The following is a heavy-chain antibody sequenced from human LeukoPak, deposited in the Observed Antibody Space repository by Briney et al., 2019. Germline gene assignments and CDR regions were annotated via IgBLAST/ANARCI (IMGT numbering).Heavy chain of an antibody. D-gene: IGHD3-22*01. V-gene: IGHV4-31*03. CDR2: IYYSGST. J-gene: IGHJ4*02. CDR3: ARGLMYYYDSSGCFFDY. Sequence: SETLSLTCTVSGGSLSSGGYYWSWIRQHPGKGLEWIGYIYYSGSTYYNPSLKSRVTISVDTSKNQFSLKLSSVTAADTAVYYCARGLMYYYDSSGCFFDYWGQRTLVTVPS. CDR1: GGSLSSGGYY.